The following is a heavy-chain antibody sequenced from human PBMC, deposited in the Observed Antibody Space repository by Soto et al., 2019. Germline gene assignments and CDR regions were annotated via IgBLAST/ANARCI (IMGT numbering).Heavy chain of an antibody. CDR1: GGSIRNVY. J-gene: IGHJ4*01. CDR2: XXHXGXX. D-gene: IGHD2-15*01. V-gene: IGHV4-59*01. CDR3: ARAHAPTLPFDY. Sequence: SETLSLSCTVSGGSIRNVYWSWIRQAPGKGLEWXGFXXHXGXXXYXXSLKSRVTISVDTSKNQFSLSLDSATAADTAVYFCARAHAPTLPFDYWGQGTLVTASS.